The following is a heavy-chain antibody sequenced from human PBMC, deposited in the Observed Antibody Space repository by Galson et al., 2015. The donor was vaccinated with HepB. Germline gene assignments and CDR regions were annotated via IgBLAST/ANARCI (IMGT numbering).Heavy chain of an antibody. Sequence: SLRLSCAASGFTVSSNYMSWIRQAPGKGLEWVSVIYSGGSTYYADSVKGRFTISRDNSKNTLYLQMNSLRAEDAAVYYCARVLPGVTLHDSSGYYFGYWGQGTLVTVSS. CDR2: IYSGGST. CDR3: ARVLPGVTLHDSSGYYFGY. CDR1: GFTVSSNY. V-gene: IGHV3-66*02. J-gene: IGHJ4*02. D-gene: IGHD3-22*01.